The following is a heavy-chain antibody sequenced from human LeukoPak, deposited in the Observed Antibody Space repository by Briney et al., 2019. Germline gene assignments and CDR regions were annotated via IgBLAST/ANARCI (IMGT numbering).Heavy chain of an antibody. V-gene: IGHV4-59*08. D-gene: IGHD3-22*01. CDR2: IYYSGST. CDR3: ARARLNYYDSSGHNGDDAFDI. CDR1: GGSTSSYY. J-gene: IGHJ3*02. Sequence: PSETLSLTCTVSGGSTSSYYWSWIRQPPGKGLEWIGYIYYSGSTNYNPSLKSRVTISVDTSKNQFSLKLSSVTAADTAVYYCARARLNYYDSSGHNGDDAFDIWGQGTMVTVSS.